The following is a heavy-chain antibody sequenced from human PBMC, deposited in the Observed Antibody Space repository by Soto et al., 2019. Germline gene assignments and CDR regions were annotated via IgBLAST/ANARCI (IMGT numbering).Heavy chain of an antibody. D-gene: IGHD2-15*01. Sequence: QVQLQESGPGLVKPSETLSLTCIVSGGSISSSYWSWIRQPPGKGLEWMGYIYYSGSTNYNPSLKRRVTISVDTSKNQFSLKLSSVTAADTAVYYCAGTRGYCSGGSCPTVVDYWGQGTLVTVSS. V-gene: IGHV4-59*01. CDR1: GGSISSSY. J-gene: IGHJ4*02. CDR2: IYYSGST. CDR3: AGTRGYCSGGSCPTVVDY.